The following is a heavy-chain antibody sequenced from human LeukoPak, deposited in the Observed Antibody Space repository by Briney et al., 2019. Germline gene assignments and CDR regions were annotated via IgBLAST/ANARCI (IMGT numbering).Heavy chain of an antibody. Sequence: SETLSLTCTVSGGSISSYYWSWIRQPTGKGLEWIGYVYSSGSTNYNPSLKSRVTISVDTSKNQFSLKLSSVTAADTAVYYCARYSYGGYYFDYWGQGTLVTVSS. CDR3: ARYSYGGYYFDY. D-gene: IGHD5-18*01. CDR2: VYSSGST. V-gene: IGHV4-59*01. J-gene: IGHJ4*02. CDR1: GGSISSYY.